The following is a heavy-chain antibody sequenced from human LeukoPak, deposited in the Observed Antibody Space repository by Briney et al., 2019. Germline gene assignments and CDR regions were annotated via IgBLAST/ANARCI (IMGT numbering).Heavy chain of an antibody. CDR1: GGSISSSSYY. Sequence: SETLSLTCTVSGGSISSSSYYWGWIRQPPGKGLEWIGSIYYSGSTYYNPSLKSRVTISVDTSKNQFSLKLSSVTAADTAVYYCARQLTIDYYDSSGYSAPDAFDIWGQGTMVTVSS. CDR2: IYYSGST. V-gene: IGHV4-39*01. CDR3: ARQLTIDYYDSSGYSAPDAFDI. D-gene: IGHD3-22*01. J-gene: IGHJ3*02.